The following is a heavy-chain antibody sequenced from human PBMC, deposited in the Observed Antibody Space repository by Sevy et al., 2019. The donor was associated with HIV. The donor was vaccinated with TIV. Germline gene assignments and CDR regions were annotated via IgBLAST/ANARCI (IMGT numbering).Heavy chain of an antibody. CDR2: IYTSGST. CDR3: ARAVGCSSTSCYLDY. Sequence: SETLSLTCTVSGGSISSYYWSWIRQPAGKGLEWIGRIYTSGSTNDNPSPKSRVTMSVDTSKNQFSLKLSSVTAADTAVYYCARAVGCSSTSCYLDYWGQGTLVTVSS. D-gene: IGHD2-2*01. V-gene: IGHV4-4*07. J-gene: IGHJ4*02. CDR1: GGSISSYY.